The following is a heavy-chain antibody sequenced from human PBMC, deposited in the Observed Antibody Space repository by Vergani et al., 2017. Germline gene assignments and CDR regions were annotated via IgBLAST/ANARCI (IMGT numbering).Heavy chain of an antibody. Sequence: QVQLQESGPGLVKPSETLSLTCTVSGGSISSYYWSWIRQPPGKGLEWIGYIYYSGSTNYNPALKSRVTISVDTSKNQFSLNLSSVTAADTAVYYCASSILVPAAKGWFDPWGQGTLVTVSS. CDR1: GGSISSYY. D-gene: IGHD2-2*01. J-gene: IGHJ5*02. CDR3: ASSILVPAAKGWFDP. V-gene: IGHV4-59*01. CDR2: IYYSGST.